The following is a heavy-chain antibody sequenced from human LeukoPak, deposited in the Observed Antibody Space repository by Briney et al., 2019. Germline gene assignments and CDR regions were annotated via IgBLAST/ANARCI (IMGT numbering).Heavy chain of an antibody. D-gene: IGHD1-26*01. CDR1: GGTFSSYA. CDR3: ARDYSGIGLGVGARVYFDY. V-gene: IGHV1-69*04. J-gene: IGHJ4*02. CDR2: IIPILGIA. Sequence: SVKVSCKASGGTFSSYAISWVRQAPGQGLEWMGRIIPILGIANYAQKFQGRVTVTADKSTSTAYMELSSLRSEDTAVYYCARDYSGIGLGVGARVYFDYWDQGTLVTVSS.